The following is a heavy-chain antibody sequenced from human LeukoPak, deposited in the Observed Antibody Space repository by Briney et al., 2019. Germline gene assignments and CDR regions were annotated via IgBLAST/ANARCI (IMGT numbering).Heavy chain of an antibody. D-gene: IGHD6-13*01. CDR2: ISISTTSI. CDR3: AREPTYSSSWYTNCDY. Sequence: GGSLRLSCAASGFTFSSYTMNWVRQAPGMGLELVSSISISTTSIYYADSVKGRFTISRDNTKNSLYLQMNSLRVEDTAVYYCAREPTYSSSWYTNCDYWGQGTLVTVSS. J-gene: IGHJ4*02. V-gene: IGHV3-21*01. CDR1: GFTFSSYT.